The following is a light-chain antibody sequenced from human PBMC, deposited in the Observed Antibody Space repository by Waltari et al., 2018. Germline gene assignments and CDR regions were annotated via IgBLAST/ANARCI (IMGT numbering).Light chain of an antibody. CDR3: HHYYIPPLT. J-gene: IGKJ5*01. Sequence: DIVLTQSPDSLAVSLGERATINCKSSQSLLSSFNSKTYIAWYQQKPGQPPKLLINWASARGSGVPGRFRGSGSETDFTLTISSLQAEDVAVYYCHHYYIPPLTFGQGTRLEIK. CDR1: QSLLSSFNSKTY. CDR2: WAS. V-gene: IGKV4-1*01.